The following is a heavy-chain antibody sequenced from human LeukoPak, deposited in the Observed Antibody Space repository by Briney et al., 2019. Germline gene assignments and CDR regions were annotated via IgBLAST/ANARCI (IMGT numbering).Heavy chain of an antibody. D-gene: IGHD7-27*01. CDR3: VTGLWQRVDY. CDR2: ISGSGGST. CDR1: GFTFSSYA. V-gene: IGHV3-23*01. Sequence: QSGGSLRLSCAASGFTFSSYAMSWVRQAPGKGLEWVSAISGSGGSTFYADSVKGRFTISRDNSKNSLYLQMNSLRAEDTAVYYCVTGLWQRVDYWGQGTLVTVSS. J-gene: IGHJ4*02.